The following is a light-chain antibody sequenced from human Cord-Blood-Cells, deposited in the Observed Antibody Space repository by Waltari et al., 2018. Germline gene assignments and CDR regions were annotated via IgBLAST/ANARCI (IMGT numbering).Light chain of an antibody. J-gene: IGKJ5*01. Sequence: DIQMTKSPSSLSASVGDRVTITCQASQDISNYLNWYQQKPGKAPKLLIYDASNLETGVPSRFGGSGSGTDFTFTISSLQPEDIATYYCQQYDNLPITFGQGTRLEIK. V-gene: IGKV1-33*01. CDR3: QQYDNLPIT. CDR2: DAS. CDR1: QDISNY.